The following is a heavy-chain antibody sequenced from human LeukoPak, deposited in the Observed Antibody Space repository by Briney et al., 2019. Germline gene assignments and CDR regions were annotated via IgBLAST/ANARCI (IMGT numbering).Heavy chain of an antibody. CDR1: GFSVSSNY. V-gene: IGHV3-53*01. CDR2: VYSSGDT. CDR3: ARLESYDSSGFYRGYFDY. D-gene: IGHD3-22*01. J-gene: IGHJ4*02. Sequence: GGSLRLSCAASGFSVSSNYMSWVRQAPGKGLEWVSIVYSSGDTYYADSVKGRFTISRDNSRNTVYLQMNSLRAEDTAVYFCARLESYDSSGFYRGYFDYWGQGTLVTVSS.